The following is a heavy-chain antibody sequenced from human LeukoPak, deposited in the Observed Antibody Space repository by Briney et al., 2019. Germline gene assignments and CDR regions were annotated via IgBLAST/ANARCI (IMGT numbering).Heavy chain of an antibody. Sequence: SETLSLTCAVYGGSFSGYYWSWIRQPPGKGLEWIGEINHSGSTNYNPSLKSRVTISVDTSKNQFSPKLSSVTAADTAVYYCARDPQRRHYYCSGGSCAGNWFDPWGQGTLVTVSS. CDR1: GGSFSGYY. CDR3: ARDPQRRHYYCSGGSCAGNWFDP. CDR2: INHSGST. D-gene: IGHD2-15*01. V-gene: IGHV4-34*01. J-gene: IGHJ5*02.